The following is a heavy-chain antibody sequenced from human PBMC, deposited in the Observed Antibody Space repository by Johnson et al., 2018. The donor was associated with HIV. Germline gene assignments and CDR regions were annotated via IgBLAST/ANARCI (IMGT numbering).Heavy chain of an antibody. D-gene: IGHD1-26*01. CDR1: GFTFSSYW. CDR3: AREASGSLDAFDI. J-gene: IGHJ3*02. V-gene: IGHV3-66*02. Sequence: VQLVESGGGLVQPGGSLRLSCAASGFTFSSYWMHWVRQAPGKGLVWVSVIYSGGSTYYADSVRGRFTVSRDNSKNTLYLQMGSLRAEDMAVYYCAREASGSLDAFDIWGQGTMVTVSS. CDR2: IYSGGST.